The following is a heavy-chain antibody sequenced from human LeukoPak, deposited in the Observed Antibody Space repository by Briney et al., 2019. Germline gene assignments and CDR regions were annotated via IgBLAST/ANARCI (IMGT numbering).Heavy chain of an antibody. CDR2: IYYSGNT. CDR3: ARQRVGGSWYGTNWFDP. V-gene: IGHV4-39*01. CDR1: GVSISSSNSY. D-gene: IGHD6-13*01. Sequence: SETLSLTCTVSGVSISSSNSYWGWIRQPPGKGLEWIGSIYYSGNTYYNASLKSQVSISIDTSKNQFSLRLTSVTAADTAVYYCARQRVGGSWYGTNWFDPWGQGTLVTVSS. J-gene: IGHJ5*02.